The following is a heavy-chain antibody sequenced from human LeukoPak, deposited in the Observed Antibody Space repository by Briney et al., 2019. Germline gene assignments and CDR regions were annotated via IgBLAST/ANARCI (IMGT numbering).Heavy chain of an antibody. V-gene: IGHV4-38-2*01. D-gene: IGHD3-3*01. J-gene: IGHJ5*02. CDR3: AMSLRFLEWSWFDP. CDR2: IYHSGST. Sequence: SETLSLTCAVSGYSISSGYYWGWIRQPPGKGLEWIGSIYHSGSTYYNPSLKSRVTISVDTSKNQFSLKLSSVTAADTAVYYCAMSLRFLEWSWFDPWGQGTLVTVSS. CDR1: GYSISSGYY.